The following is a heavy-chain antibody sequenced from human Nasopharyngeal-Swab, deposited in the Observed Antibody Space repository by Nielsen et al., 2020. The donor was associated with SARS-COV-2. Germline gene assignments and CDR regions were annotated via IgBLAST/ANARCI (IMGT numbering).Heavy chain of an antibody. Sequence: ASVKVSCKTSGYTFTFYYIQCVRQAPGQGLEWMGRINPNSGATKSAQRFQGRVTMTSDTSISTAYMVLSSMAAYDPAIDYCAREHPTARATDYWGQGTLVTVSS. D-gene: IGHD2-21*02. CDR3: AREHPTARATDY. J-gene: IGHJ4*02. CDR1: GYTFTFYY. V-gene: IGHV1-2*06. CDR2: INPNSGAT.